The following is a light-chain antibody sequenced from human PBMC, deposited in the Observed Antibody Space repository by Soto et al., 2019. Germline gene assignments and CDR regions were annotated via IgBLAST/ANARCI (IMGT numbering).Light chain of an antibody. CDR3: QQYANSPIT. V-gene: IGKV3-20*01. Sequence: EIVLTQSPATQCLSPGERSTVSLSASQSLSSNFLAWYQQKPGQAPRLLIYGVSSRASGIPDRFFGSGSGTDFTLTINRLEPEDFAVYYCQQYANSPITFGQGTRLEIK. CDR2: GVS. J-gene: IGKJ5*01. CDR1: QSLSSNF.